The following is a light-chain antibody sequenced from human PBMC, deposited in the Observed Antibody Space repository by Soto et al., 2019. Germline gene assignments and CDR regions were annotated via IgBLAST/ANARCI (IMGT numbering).Light chain of an antibody. CDR2: EVR. CDR3: SSYTSKSSLI. V-gene: IGLV2-14*01. J-gene: IGLJ2*01. Sequence: QSALTQPASVSGSPGQSITISCAGTMRDVGAYNLVSWYQQHPGRAPQLIIYEVRNRPSGISFRCSGSKSGNTASLTISGRKAEDEADYYCSSYTSKSSLIFGGGTKLTVL. CDR1: MRDVGAYNL.